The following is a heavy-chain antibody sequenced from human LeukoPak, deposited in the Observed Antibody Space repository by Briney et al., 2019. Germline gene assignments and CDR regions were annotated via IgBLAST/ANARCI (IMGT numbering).Heavy chain of an antibody. CDR3: ARAVEMATIMGY. CDR2: IGASDGYT. J-gene: IGHJ4*02. Sequence: GGSLRLSCVASGFSLSTFAMSWVRQSPEKGLEWVSAIGASDGYTYHADSVKGRFTMSRDISRNTVYLQMNSLRAEDTAVYYCARAVEMATIMGYWGQGTLDTVSS. CDR1: GFSLSTFA. V-gene: IGHV3-23*01. D-gene: IGHD5-24*01.